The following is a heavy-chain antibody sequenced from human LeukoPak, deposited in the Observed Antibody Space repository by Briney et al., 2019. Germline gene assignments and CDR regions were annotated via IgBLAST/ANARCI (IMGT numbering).Heavy chain of an antibody. V-gene: IGHV4-59*11. CDR1: EDSTSKHW. J-gene: IGHJ4*02. CDR2: VFDSGGT. CDR3: ARSYSSSWNYFDY. Sequence: SETLSLTCTVSEDSTSKHWWSRVRQPPGKGLEWIGYVFDSGGTNYNPSLKSRVTISVDTSNKQFSLKLSYVTATDTAVDYCARSYSSSWNYFDYWGQGTLVTVSS. D-gene: IGHD6-13*01.